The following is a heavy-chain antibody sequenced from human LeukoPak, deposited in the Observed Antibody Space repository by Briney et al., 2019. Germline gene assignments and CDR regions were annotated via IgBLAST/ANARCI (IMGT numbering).Heavy chain of an antibody. D-gene: IGHD2-21*02. J-gene: IGHJ6*04. Sequence: GGSLTLSCVAPGLIFSNYGMHWVRQAPGKGLDWVSFIRYDGNEKQYADSMRGRVTISRDNSKGTLFLQVTSLRPEDTAVYYCAKAYGSRLLKGDHQNMDVWGKGTTVIVSS. V-gene: IGHV3-30*02. CDR3: AKAYGSRLLKGDHQNMDV. CDR1: GLIFSNYG. CDR2: IRYDGNEK.